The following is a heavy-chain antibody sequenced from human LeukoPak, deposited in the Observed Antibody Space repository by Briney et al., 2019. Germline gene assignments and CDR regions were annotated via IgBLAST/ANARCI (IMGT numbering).Heavy chain of an antibody. CDR3: ARRLWYSGS. CDR2: ISGSGGST. V-gene: IGHV3-23*01. Sequence: GGSLRLSCAASGFTFSSYAMSWVRQAPGKGLEWVSAISGSGGSTYYADSVKGRFTISRDNAKSSLYLQMNSLRAEDTALYYCARRLWYSGSWGQGTLVTVSS. J-gene: IGHJ4*02. CDR1: GFTFSSYA.